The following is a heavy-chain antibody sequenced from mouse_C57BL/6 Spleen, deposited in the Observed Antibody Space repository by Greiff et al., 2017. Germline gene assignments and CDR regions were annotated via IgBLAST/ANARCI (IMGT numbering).Heavy chain of an antibody. D-gene: IGHD5-2*01. V-gene: IGHV1-61*01. CDR2: IYPADGEP. CDR3: ASRNNYWDIDV. J-gene: IGHJ1*03. CDR1: GYTFTSYW. Sequence: VQLQQPGAELVRPGPSVKMSCTASGYTFTSYWMDWVKQRPGQGLEWIGNIYPADGEPPYTQQFKDTATFTVDKSSNTAYMQLSSLTAEDSAVYYCASRNNYWDIDVWGTGTSVTVSS.